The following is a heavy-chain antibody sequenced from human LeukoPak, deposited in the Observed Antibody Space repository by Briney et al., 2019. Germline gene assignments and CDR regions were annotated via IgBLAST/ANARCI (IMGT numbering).Heavy chain of an antibody. CDR3: AKGSFTSWFRELMSPDY. CDR1: EFTFSSYA. J-gene: IGHJ4*02. V-gene: IGHV3-23*01. D-gene: IGHD3-10*01. CDR2: ISGSGGST. Sequence: GGSLRLSCAASEFTFSSYAMSWVRQAPGKGLEWVSAISGSGGSTYYADSVKGQSTISRDNSKNTLYLQMNSLRAEDTAVYYCAKGSFTSWFRELMSPDYWGQGTLVTVSS.